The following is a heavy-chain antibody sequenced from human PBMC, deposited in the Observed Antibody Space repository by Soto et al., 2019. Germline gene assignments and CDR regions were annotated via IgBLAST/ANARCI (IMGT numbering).Heavy chain of an antibody. J-gene: IGHJ6*02. D-gene: IGHD1-1*01. Sequence: PSETLSLTCAVSGGSITGNVWWSWVRQPPGQGLEWIGEVYHAGTTYCNPSLKSRVTISADTFKNLLSLKLSSVTAADTAVYYCAKNWNFGMDVWGQGTTVTVSS. CDR1: GGSITGNVW. CDR2: VYHAGTT. CDR3: AKNWNFGMDV. V-gene: IGHV4-4*02.